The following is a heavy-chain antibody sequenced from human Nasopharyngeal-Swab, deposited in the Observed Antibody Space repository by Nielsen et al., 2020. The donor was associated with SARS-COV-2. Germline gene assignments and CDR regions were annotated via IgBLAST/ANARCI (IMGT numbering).Heavy chain of an antibody. D-gene: IGHD5-12*01. CDR2: ISSSSSYI. J-gene: IGHJ3*02. CDR3: AREEVVATSWRAFDI. Sequence: WIRQPPGKGLEWVSSISSSSSYIYYADSVKGRFTISRDNAKNTLYLQMNSLRAEDTAVYYCAREEVVATSWRAFDIWGQGKWSPSPQ. V-gene: IGHV3-21*01.